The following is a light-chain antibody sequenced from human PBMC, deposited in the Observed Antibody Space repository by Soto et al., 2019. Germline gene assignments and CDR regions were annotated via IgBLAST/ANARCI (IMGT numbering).Light chain of an antibody. J-gene: IGLJ1*01. Sequence: QSVLTQPPSASGTPRQRVTISCSGSSSNIGSNTVNWYHQLPGTAPKLLIYNNYQRSSGVPDRFSGSKSGTSASLAISGLQSEDEADYYCAAWDDSLNGYVFGTGTKVTAL. V-gene: IGLV1-44*01. CDR2: NNY. CDR1: SSNIGSNT. CDR3: AAWDDSLNGYV.